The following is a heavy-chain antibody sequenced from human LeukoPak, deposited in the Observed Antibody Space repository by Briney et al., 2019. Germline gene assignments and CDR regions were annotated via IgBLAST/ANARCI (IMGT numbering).Heavy chain of an antibody. Sequence: PGGSLRLSCSASGSTFSRYDMHWVRQAPGKGLEYVSAISSNGGSTYYADSVKGRFTISRDNSKNTLYLQMSSLRAEDTAVYYCVKDRSGYDYFDFWGQGTLVTVSS. V-gene: IGHV3-64D*09. CDR3: VKDRSGYDYFDF. D-gene: IGHD5-12*01. CDR1: GSTFSRYD. CDR2: ISSNGGST. J-gene: IGHJ4*02.